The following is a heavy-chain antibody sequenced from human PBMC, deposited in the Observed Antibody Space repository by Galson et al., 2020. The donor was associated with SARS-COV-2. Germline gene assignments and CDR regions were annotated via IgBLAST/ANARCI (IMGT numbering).Heavy chain of an antibody. Sequence: ASETLSLTCTVSSGSITSSNYYWAWIRQSPGKGLEWIGNFYYRGSIYYNPSHNSRVTISVDTSKNQFSLKVSSVTVADTAVYYCARGNQLYYAVDVWGQGTTVTVSS. CDR1: SGSITSSNYY. CDR2: FYYRGSI. D-gene: IGHD1-1*01. J-gene: IGHJ6*02. V-gene: IGHV4-39*07. CDR3: ARGNQLYYAVDV.